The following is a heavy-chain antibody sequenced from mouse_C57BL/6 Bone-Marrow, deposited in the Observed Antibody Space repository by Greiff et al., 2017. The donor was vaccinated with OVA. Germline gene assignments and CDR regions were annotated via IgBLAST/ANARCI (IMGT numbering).Heavy chain of an antibody. CDR1: GYTFTSYW. Sequence: QVQLQQSGAELVKPGASVKLSCKASGYTFTSYWMHWVKQRPGQGLEWIGMIHPNSGSTNYNEKFKSKATLTVDKSSSTAYMQLSSLTSEDSAVYYCARCYYDYDESFDYWGQGTTLTVSS. D-gene: IGHD2-4*01. CDR3: ARCYYDYDESFDY. CDR2: IHPNSGST. J-gene: IGHJ2*01. V-gene: IGHV1-64*01.